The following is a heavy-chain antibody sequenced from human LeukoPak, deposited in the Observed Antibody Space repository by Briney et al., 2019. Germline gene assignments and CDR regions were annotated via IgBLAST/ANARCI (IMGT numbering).Heavy chain of an antibody. J-gene: IGHJ4*02. CDR1: GFTFGDSA. Sequence: PGGSLRLSCTASGFTFGDSAMSWVRQAPGKGLEWVGSIRSKAYGGTTEYAASVRGRFTISRDDSKSIAYLQMNSLKTEDTAVYYCTRKFEYSSGWPFDYWGQGTLVTVSS. CDR2: IRSKAYGGTT. V-gene: IGHV3-49*04. D-gene: IGHD6-19*01. CDR3: TRKFEYSSGWPFDY.